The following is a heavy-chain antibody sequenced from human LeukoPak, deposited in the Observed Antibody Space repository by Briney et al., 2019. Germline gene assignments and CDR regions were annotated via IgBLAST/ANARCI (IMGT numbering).Heavy chain of an antibody. V-gene: IGHV3-23*01. Sequence: GGSLRLSCAASGFTFSSYAMSWVRQAPGKGLEWVSAISGSGGSTYYADSVKGRFTISRDNSKNTLYLQMNSLRAEDTAVYYCAKGIRASYSSGWYYFDYWGQGTLVTVSS. J-gene: IGHJ4*02. CDR1: GFTFSSYA. CDR2: ISGSGGST. CDR3: AKGIRASYSSGWYYFDY. D-gene: IGHD6-19*01.